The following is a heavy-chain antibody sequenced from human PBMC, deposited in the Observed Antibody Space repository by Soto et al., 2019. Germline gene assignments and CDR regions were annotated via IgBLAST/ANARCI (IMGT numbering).Heavy chain of an antibody. CDR2: IPQDGVDG. CDR3: ARGTSQGPSYSSAWYDFPFHP. V-gene: IGHV3-7*03. CDR1: GFVFSMYS. Sequence: EVKLVQSGGGLAQPGDSLRLSCEVSGFVFSMYSMSWVLQTPGKGLEWVAKIPQDGVDGHYADSVKGRFTISRDNDKKSLYLQMNNLRAEDTAVYYCARGTSQGPSYSSAWYDFPFHPWGQGTLVIVSS. J-gene: IGHJ5*02. D-gene: IGHD6-19*01.